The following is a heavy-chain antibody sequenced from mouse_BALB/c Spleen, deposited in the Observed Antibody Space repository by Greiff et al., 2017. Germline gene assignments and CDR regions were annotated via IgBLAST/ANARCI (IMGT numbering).Heavy chain of an antibody. CDR2: IWGDGST. Sequence: VKLMESGPGLVAPSQSLSITCTVSGFSLTGYGVNWVRQPPGKGLEWLGMIWGDGSTDYNSALKSRLSISKDNSKSQVFLKMNSLQTDDTARYYCARRRGYGNSYYFDYWGQGTTLTVSS. D-gene: IGHD2-1*01. J-gene: IGHJ2*01. V-gene: IGHV2-6-7*01. CDR1: GFSLTGYG. CDR3: ARRRGYGNSYYFDY.